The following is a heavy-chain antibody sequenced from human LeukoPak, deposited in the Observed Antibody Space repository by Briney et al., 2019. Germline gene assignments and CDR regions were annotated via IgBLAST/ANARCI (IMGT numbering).Heavy chain of an antibody. D-gene: IGHD3-10*01. CDR1: GFTFSSYS. J-gene: IGHJ4*02. CDR3: ASLPITMVRGVMDY. CDR2: ISSSSSYI. V-gene: IGHV3-21*01. Sequence: GGSLRLSCAASGFTFSSYSMNWVRQAPGKGLEWVSSISSSSSYIYYADSVKGRFTISRDNAKNSLYLQMNSLRAEDTAVYYCASLPITMVRGVMDYWGQGTQDTVSS.